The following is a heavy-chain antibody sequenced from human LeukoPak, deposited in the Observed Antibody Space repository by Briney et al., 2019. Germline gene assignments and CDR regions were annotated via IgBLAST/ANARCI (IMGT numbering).Heavy chain of an antibody. CDR3: ARNPAGIGDY. V-gene: IGHV3-21*01. J-gene: IGHJ4*02. CDR1: GFTFSSYS. Sequence: PGGSLRLSCVASGFTFSSYSMNWVRQAPGKGLEWVSYISGSSTYIYYVDSLKGRFTISRDNAKNSLYLQMNSLRDEDTAVYYCARNPAGIGDYWGQGTLVTVSS. D-gene: IGHD1-26*01. CDR2: ISGSSTYI.